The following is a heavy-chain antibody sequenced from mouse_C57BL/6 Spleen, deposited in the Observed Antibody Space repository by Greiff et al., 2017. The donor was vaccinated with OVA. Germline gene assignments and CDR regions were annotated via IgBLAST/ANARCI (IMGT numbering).Heavy chain of an antibody. Sequence: EVQLQESGPGLVKPSQSLSLTCSVTGYSITSGYYWNWIRQFPGNKLEWMGYISYDGSNNYNPSLKNRISITRGTSKNQFFLKLNSVTTEDTATYYCAKVVATDYAMDYWGQGTSVTVSS. J-gene: IGHJ4*01. D-gene: IGHD1-1*01. CDR2: ISYDGSN. CDR3: AKVVATDYAMDY. V-gene: IGHV3-6*01. CDR1: GYSITSGYY.